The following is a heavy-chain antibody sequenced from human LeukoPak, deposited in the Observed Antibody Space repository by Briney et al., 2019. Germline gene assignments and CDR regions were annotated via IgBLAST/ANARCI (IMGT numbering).Heavy chain of an antibody. J-gene: IGHJ4*02. CDR2: INPYTGAA. Sequence: ASVKASCKASGYTFTENYIHWVRQAPGQGLEWMGLINPYTGAANYTQHFQGRVTMTRDTSVSTAYMHLSGLRSDDTAVYYCARGKSGYSPWGQGTPVTVSS. V-gene: IGHV1-2*02. CDR3: ARGKSGYSP. D-gene: IGHD3-22*01. CDR1: GYTFTENY.